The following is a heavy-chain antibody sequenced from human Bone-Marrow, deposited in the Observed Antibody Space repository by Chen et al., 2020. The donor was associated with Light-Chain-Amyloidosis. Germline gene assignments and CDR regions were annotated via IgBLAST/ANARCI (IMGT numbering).Heavy chain of an antibody. V-gene: IGHV3-74*02. J-gene: IGHJ4*02. Sequence: EVLLVESGGGLVQPGGSLRLSCAASGFTFSSYWTHWVRQAPGKGLVWVSRINGDGSATNYPDFVKGRFTISRDNAKNTLYLQMNSLRAEDTAVYYCARSQSGIYDCWGQGTLVTVSS. D-gene: IGHD1-1*01. CDR1: GFTFSSYW. CDR3: ARSQSGIYDC. CDR2: INGDGSAT.